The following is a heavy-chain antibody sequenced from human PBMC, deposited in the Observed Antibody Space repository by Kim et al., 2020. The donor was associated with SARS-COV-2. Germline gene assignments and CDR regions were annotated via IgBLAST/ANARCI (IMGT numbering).Heavy chain of an antibody. D-gene: IGHD6-13*01. CDR3: ARHRSSSWNPDYYYGMDV. CDR2: IYSRGST. V-gene: IGHV4-39*01. CDR1: GGSISSSSYY. Sequence: SETLSLTCTVSGGSISSSSYYWGWIRQPPGKDLEWIGTIYSRGSTYYNPSLKSRVTISVDTSKNQFSLKLSSVTAADTAVYYCARHRSSSWNPDYYYGMDVWGQGTTGTVSS. J-gene: IGHJ6*02.